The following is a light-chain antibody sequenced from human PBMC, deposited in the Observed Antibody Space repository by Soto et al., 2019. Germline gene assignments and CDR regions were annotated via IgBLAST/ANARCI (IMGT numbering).Light chain of an antibody. Sequence: DIQMTQSPSTLAASVGDRGTITCRGSQSISSWLAWYQQKPGKAPKLLIYDASSLESGVPSRFSGSGSGTEFTLTLSRLQPDDFATYYCQQYNSYRTFGQGTKVDIK. CDR2: DAS. V-gene: IGKV1-5*01. J-gene: IGKJ1*01. CDR1: QSISSW. CDR3: QQYNSYRT.